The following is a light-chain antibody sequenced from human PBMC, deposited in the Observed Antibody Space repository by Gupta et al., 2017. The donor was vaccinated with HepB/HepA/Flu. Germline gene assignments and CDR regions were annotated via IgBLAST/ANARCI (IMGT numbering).Light chain of an antibody. J-gene: IGLJ2*01. CDR3: SSYKSSSTLGV. CDR1: SSDVGGYNY. Sequence: QSALTQPASVSGSPGQSITISCTGTSSDVGGYNYVSWYQQHPGKAPKLMIYDVSNRPSEVSNRFSGSKSGNTASLTITGLQAEDEADYYCSSYKSSSTLGVFGGGTKLTVL. CDR2: DVS. V-gene: IGLV2-14*01.